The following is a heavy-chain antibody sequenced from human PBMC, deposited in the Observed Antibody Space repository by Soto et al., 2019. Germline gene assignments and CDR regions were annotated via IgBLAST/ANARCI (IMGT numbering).Heavy chain of an antibody. J-gene: IGHJ4*02. CDR1: GGSISSYF. CDR2: IYNSGST. Sequence: QVQLQESGPGLVKPSETLSLTCTVSGGSISSYFWSWIRQPPGKGLEWIGYIYNSGSTNYNPSLKSRVTISVDRSKNQFSLRLNSVTAADTAVYYCARGEGGGVKYSGYTVAYWGQGTLVTVSS. D-gene: IGHD5-12*01. CDR3: ARGEGGGVKYSGYTVAY. V-gene: IGHV4-59*01.